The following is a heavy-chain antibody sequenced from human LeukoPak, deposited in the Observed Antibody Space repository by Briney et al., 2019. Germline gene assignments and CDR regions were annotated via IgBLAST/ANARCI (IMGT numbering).Heavy chain of an antibody. Sequence: ASVKVSCKASGYTFTSYDINWVRQATGQGLEWMGWMNPKSGNTGYAQKFQGRVTITRNTSISTAYMEVSSLRSEDTAVYYCARGKPIGAAAGGGGYWGQGTLVTVSS. J-gene: IGHJ4*02. CDR2: MNPKSGNT. V-gene: IGHV1-8*01. CDR1: GYTFTSYD. CDR3: ARGKPIGAAAGGGGY. D-gene: IGHD6-13*01.